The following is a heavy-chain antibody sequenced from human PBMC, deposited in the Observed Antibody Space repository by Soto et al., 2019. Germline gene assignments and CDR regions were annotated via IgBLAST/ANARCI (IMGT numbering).Heavy chain of an antibody. J-gene: IGHJ5*02. CDR3: ARDPAYCGGDCSNWFDP. V-gene: IGHV4-61*01. Sequence: SETLSLTCTVSGGSVSSGTYYWSWIRQPPGKGLEWIGYIYYSGSTNYNPSLKSRVTISVDTSKNQFSLKLSSVTAADTAVYYCARDPAYCGGDCSNWFDPWGQGTLVTVSS. CDR1: GGSVSSGTYY. D-gene: IGHD2-21*02. CDR2: IYYSGST.